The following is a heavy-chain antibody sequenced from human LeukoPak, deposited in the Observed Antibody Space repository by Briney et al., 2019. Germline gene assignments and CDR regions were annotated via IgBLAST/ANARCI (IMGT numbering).Heavy chain of an antibody. CDR2: IYSSGST. J-gene: IGHJ4*02. CDR1: GGSISNYY. CDR3: ARDRSYYLKEGFDY. D-gene: IGHD2-15*01. Sequence: SETLSLTCTVSGGSISNYYWSWIRQPPGKGLEWIGYIYSSGSTNYNPSLKSRVTMSVDTSKNQFSLKLSSVTAADTAVYYCARDRSYYLKEGFDYWGQGTLVTVSS. V-gene: IGHV4-59*12.